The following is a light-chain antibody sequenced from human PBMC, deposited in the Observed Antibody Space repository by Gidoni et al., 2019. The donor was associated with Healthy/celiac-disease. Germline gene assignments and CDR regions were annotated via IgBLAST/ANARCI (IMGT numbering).Light chain of an antibody. CDR1: QMFSSSY. CDR3: QQYGSSRGT. J-gene: IGKJ1*01. Sequence: DIVLTQSPGTLSLSPGERATLSCSASQMFSSSYLAWYQQKPGQAPRLLIYGASSRATGIPDRFSGSGSGTDFTLTISRLEPEDFAVYYCQQYGSSRGTFGQETKVEIK. CDR2: GAS. V-gene: IGKV3-20*01.